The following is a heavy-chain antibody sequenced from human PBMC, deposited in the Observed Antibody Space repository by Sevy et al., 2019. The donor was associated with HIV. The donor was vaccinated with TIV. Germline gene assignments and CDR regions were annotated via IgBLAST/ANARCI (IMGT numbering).Heavy chain of an antibody. CDR3: ATHFTGYNGMDV. J-gene: IGHJ6*02. CDR1: GIIFTTSG. Sequence: GGCLRLSCAVSGIIFTTSGMHWVRQAPGKGLEWVAVISYDGRNKLYGDSVKGRFTISRDNSKNILYLQMNSLRAEDTAVYYCATHFTGYNGMDVWGQGTMVTVSS. CDR2: ISYDGRNK. D-gene: IGHD3-9*01. V-gene: IGHV3-30*03.